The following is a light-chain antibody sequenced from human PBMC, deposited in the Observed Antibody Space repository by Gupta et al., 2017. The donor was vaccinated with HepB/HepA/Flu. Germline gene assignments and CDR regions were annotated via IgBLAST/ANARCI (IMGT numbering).Light chain of an antibody. CDR2: TTS. V-gene: IGKV1-39*01. CDR1: QSINTF. Sequence: DIQMTQSPSSLSASVGDTVTITCRASQSINTFLHWYQQRPGRAPKLLISTTSTTQSAVPSRLSGSGSWRDFTLTIISIQPDDFATYYCRQTYNTPPTFGQGTRVEIK. J-gene: IGKJ5*01. CDR3: RQTYNTPPT.